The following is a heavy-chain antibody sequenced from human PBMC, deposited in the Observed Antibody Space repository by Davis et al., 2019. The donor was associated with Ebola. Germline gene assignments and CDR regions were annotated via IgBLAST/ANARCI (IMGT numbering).Heavy chain of an antibody. CDR3: AREADYYDSSGYSHYFDY. CDR2: ISSSSSYI. Sequence: ESLNISCAASGFTSSRYTMNWLRQAPGKGLEWVSSISSSSSYIYYADSVKGRFTISRDNAKNSLYLQMNSLRAEETAVYYCAREADYYDSSGYSHYFDYWGQGTLVTVSS. D-gene: IGHD3-22*01. CDR1: GFTSSRYT. J-gene: IGHJ4*02. V-gene: IGHV3-21*01.